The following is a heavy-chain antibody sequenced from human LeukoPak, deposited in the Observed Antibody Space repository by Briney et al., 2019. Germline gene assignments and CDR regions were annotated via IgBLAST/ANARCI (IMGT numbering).Heavy chain of an antibody. CDR1: GFIVSSSY. Sequence: GGSLRLSRAASGFIVSSSYMSWVRQAPGKGLEWVSVIFSINTTYYADSVKGRFTISRDNSKNMVYLQMNSLRDEDTAIYYCARRPRGVNYGYYWGQGTLVTVSS. CDR2: IFSINTT. J-gene: IGHJ4*02. V-gene: IGHV3-53*01. D-gene: IGHD3-10*01. CDR3: ARRPRGVNYGYY.